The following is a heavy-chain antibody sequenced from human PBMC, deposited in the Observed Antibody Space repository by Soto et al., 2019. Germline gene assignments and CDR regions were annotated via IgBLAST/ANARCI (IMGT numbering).Heavy chain of an antibody. D-gene: IGHD3-16*01. J-gene: IGHJ3*02. CDR2: IVYSGST. V-gene: IGHV4-59*01. Sequence: QVQLQESGPGLVKPSETLSLTCTVSGGSISSYYWSWIRQPPRKGLEWIGYIVYSGSTNYDPSLKGRVAIQVDTPTNQFCLKPSSVSAADTAGYWWASVGGGAFAIWGKRTIVSAAS. CDR3: ASVGGGAFAI. CDR1: GGSISSYY.